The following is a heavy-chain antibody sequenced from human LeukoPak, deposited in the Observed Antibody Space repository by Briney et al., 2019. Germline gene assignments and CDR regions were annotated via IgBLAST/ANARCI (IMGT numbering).Heavy chain of an antibody. CDR1: GYTFTAYY. J-gene: IGHJ3*02. CDR2: INPNSGGT. CDR3: ARDYYDSSGFGAFDI. Sequence: ASVKVSCTASGYTFTAYYMHWVRQAPGQGLEWMGWINPNSGGTNYAQKFQGRVTMTRDTSISTAYMELGRLRSDDTAVYYCARDYYDSSGFGAFDIWGQGTMVTVSS. D-gene: IGHD3-22*01. V-gene: IGHV1-2*02.